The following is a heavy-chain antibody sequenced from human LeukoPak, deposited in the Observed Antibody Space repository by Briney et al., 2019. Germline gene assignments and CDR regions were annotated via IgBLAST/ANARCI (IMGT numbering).Heavy chain of an antibody. V-gene: IGHV5-51*01. CDR3: AKTQYHMTTVTTPAFDI. CDR2: IYPGDSDT. CDR1: GYSFASYW. Sequence: GESLKISCKGSGYSFASYWIGWVRQMPGKGLEWMGIIYPGDSDTRYSPSFQGQVTISADKSISTAYLQWSSLKASDTAMYYCAKTQYHMTTVTTPAFDIWGQGTMVTVSS. J-gene: IGHJ3*02. D-gene: IGHD4-17*01.